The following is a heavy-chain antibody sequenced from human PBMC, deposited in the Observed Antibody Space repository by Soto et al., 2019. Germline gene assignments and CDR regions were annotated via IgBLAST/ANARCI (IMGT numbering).Heavy chain of an antibody. CDR3: AGETILYSGYDYGAYYFDY. J-gene: IGHJ4*02. CDR1: GYTFTSYG. Sequence: QVQLVQSGAEVKKPGASVKVSCKASGYTFTSYGISWVRQAPGQGLEWMGWISAYNGNTNYAQKLQGRVTMTTDTSASTGYMELRSLRSDDTAVYYCAGETILYSGYDYGAYYFDYGVQGTLVTVSS. D-gene: IGHD5-12*01. CDR2: ISAYNGNT. V-gene: IGHV1-18*01.